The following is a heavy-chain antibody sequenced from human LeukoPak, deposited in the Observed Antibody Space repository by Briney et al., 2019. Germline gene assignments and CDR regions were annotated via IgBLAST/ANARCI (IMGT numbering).Heavy chain of an antibody. CDR1: GYTFTGYY. CDR2: INPNSGGT. D-gene: IGHD2/OR15-2a*01. Sequence: ASVKVSCKASGYTFTGYYMHWVRQAPGQGLEWMGWINPNSGGTNYAQKFQGRVTMTRDTSISTAYMELSSLRSEDTAVYYCATGEIDYYYGMDVWGQGTTVTVSS. CDR3: ATGEIDYYYGMDV. J-gene: IGHJ6*02. V-gene: IGHV1-2*02.